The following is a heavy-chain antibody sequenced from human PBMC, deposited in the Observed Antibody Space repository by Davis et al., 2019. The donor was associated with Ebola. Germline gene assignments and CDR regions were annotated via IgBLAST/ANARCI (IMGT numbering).Heavy chain of an antibody. V-gene: IGHV4-34*01. J-gene: IGHJ6*02. CDR2: INHSGST. CDR3: ARVDYDIWTGYVDV. Sequence: SETLSLTCAVYGGSFSGYYWSWIRQPPGKGLEWIGEINHSGSTNYNPSLKSRVTISVDTSKNQFSLKLSSVTAADTAVYSCARVDYDIWTGYVDVWSQGTTVTVSS. D-gene: IGHD3-9*01. CDR1: GGSFSGYY.